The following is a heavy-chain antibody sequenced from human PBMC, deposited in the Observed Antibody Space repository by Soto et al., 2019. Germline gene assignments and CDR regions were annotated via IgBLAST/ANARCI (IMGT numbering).Heavy chain of an antibody. CDR1: GYTITAHF. CDR2: INAKSGGT. V-gene: IGHV1-2*02. Sequence: GASVKVSCNASGYTITAHFLHWVRQAPGQGLEWMGFINAKSGGTDYAKKFQDRVTMSRDKYINTAYMQLSRLTSDDKAVYFCATDDCHYYGSXWGQGTLVTVSX. CDR3: ATDDCHYYGSX. J-gene: IGHJ1*01. D-gene: IGHD3-22*01.